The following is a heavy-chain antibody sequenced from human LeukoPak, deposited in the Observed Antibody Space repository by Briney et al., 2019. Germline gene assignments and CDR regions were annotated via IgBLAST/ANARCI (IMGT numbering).Heavy chain of an antibody. CDR3: TRVRPHPIIDV. CDR1: GFTVSSNY. Sequence: GGSLRLSCAASGFTVSSNYMSWVRQAPGKGLEWVSVIYTGGSTYYVDSVNGRSTISRDNSKNTLYLQMNGVSAEDSAVYYCTRVRPHPIIDVWGKGTTVTVSS. V-gene: IGHV3-53*01. J-gene: IGHJ6*03. CDR2: IYTGGST.